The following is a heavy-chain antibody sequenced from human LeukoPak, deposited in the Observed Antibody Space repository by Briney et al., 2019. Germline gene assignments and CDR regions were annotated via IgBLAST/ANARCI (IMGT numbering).Heavy chain of an antibody. V-gene: IGHV3-30*03. CDR1: GFTFSNYG. D-gene: IGHD3-10*01. Sequence: GGSLRLSCAASGFTFSNYGMHWVRQAPGKGLEWVAFISYDGSYKYYADSVKGRFTISRDNSKNTLYLQMNSLRAEDTAVYYCARDLEGSGSFYRPSYDYWGQGTLVTVSS. J-gene: IGHJ4*02. CDR2: ISYDGSYK. CDR3: ARDLEGSGSFYRPSYDY.